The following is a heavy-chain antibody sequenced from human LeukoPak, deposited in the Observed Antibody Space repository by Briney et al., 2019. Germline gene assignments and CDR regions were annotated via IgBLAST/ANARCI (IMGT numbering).Heavy chain of an antibody. D-gene: IGHD6-6*01. Sequence: PGGSLRISCEVSGFTFSNYWMTWVRQAPGKGLEWVANIKEDGSEKNYVDFVKGRFTISRDNAKNSLYLQMNSLRAEDTAVYYCARGGSDSDYWGQGTLVTVSS. CDR3: ARGGSDSDY. CDR1: GFTFSNYW. V-gene: IGHV3-7*04. CDR2: IKEDGSEK. J-gene: IGHJ4*02.